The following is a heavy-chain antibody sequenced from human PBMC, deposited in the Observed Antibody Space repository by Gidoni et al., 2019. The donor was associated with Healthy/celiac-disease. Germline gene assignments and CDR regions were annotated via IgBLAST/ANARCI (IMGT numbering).Heavy chain of an antibody. J-gene: IGHJ4*02. V-gene: IGHV3-48*04. CDR3: ARDFGPRGIAVAALIDY. CDR2: ISSSSSTI. D-gene: IGHD6-19*01. CDR1: GLTFRGYH. Sequence: EVQMVESGGGLAQPGGSLSLACAASGLTFRGYHMNWVRQAPGKGLEWVSYISSSSSTIYYAASVKGRFTISRDNAKNSLYLQMNSLRAEDTAVYYCARDFGPRGIAVAALIDYWGQGTLVTVSS.